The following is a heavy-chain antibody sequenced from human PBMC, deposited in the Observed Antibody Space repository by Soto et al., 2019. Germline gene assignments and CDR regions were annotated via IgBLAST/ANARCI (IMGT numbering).Heavy chain of an antibody. Sequence: QVQLVQSGAEVKKPGASVKVSCKASGYTFTSYGISWVRQAPGHGLEWMGWISAYNGNTNYAQKLQGRVTMTTDTSTSTAYMELTSLRSDDTAVYYCARDNRYCSGGSCYSWFDPWGQGTLVPVSS. J-gene: IGHJ5*02. D-gene: IGHD2-15*01. CDR3: ARDNRYCSGGSCYSWFDP. CDR2: ISAYNGNT. V-gene: IGHV1-18*01. CDR1: GYTFTSYG.